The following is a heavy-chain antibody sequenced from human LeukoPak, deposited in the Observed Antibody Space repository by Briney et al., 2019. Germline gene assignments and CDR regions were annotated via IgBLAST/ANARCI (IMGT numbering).Heavy chain of an antibody. CDR1: GFTFSDHY. D-gene: IGHD1-26*01. Sequence: GGSLRLSCAASGFTFSDHYMDWVSHAPGKGLEWVGRCRNKANSYSTEYAASVKGRFTISRDDSKNSRYLQMNSLKTEDTAVYYCAKISMGATETSDSWGQGTLVTVSS. CDR2: CRNKANSYST. CDR3: AKISMGATETSDS. V-gene: IGHV3-72*01. J-gene: IGHJ5*01.